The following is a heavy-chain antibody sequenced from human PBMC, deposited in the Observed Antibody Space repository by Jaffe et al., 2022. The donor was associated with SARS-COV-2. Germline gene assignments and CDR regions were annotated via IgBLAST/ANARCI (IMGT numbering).Heavy chain of an antibody. V-gene: IGHV3-15*01. Sequence: MQLVESGGGLVEPGGSLRLSCAASGFTFSDAWMSWVRQAPGKGLEWVGRVKPKSYGETTDYAAAVNGRFFVSRDDSMNTVFLQMNSLRADDTALYYCATGQMVAAFEHWGQGALVTVSS. CDR2: VKPKSYGETT. J-gene: IGHJ4*02. CDR1: GFTFSDAW. D-gene: IGHD2-15*01. CDR3: ATGQMVAAFEH.